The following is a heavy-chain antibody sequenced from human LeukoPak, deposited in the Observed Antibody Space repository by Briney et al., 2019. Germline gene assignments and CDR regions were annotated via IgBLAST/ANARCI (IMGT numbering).Heavy chain of an antibody. V-gene: IGHV3-7*01. CDR3: ARDASYYDSSGYYDAFDI. CDR2: IKRDGSEK. J-gene: IGHJ3*02. CDR1: GFTFSRYW. Sequence: GGSLRLSCTASGFTFSRYWMIWVRQAPGKGLEWVANIKRDGSEKYYVDSVKGRFTISRDNAKSSLFLQMNGLRVEDTAVYYCARDASYYDSSGYYDAFDIWGQGTMVTVSS. D-gene: IGHD3-22*01.